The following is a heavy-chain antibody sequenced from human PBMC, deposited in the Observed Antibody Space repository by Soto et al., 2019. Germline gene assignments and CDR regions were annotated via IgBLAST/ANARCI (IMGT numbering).Heavy chain of an antibody. V-gene: IGHV1-69*13. CDR3: ASTTTAGGSGYYERGYYYGMDV. CDR2: IIPIFGTA. Sequence: SVKVSCKASGGTFSSYAISWVRQAPGQGLEWMGGIIPIFGTANYAQKFQGRVTITADESTSTAYMELSSLRSEDTAVYYCASTTTAGGSGYYERGYYYGMDVWGQGTTVTVSS. D-gene: IGHD3-22*01. CDR1: GGTFSSYA. J-gene: IGHJ6*02.